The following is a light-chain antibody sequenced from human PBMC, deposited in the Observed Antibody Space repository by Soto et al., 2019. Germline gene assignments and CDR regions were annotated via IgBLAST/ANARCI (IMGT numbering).Light chain of an antibody. CDR2: GTS. CDR1: QSVSSNY. CDR3: QQYDSSVFT. Sequence: EIVLTQSPGTLSLSPGERATLSCTASQSVSSNYLAWYQHRPGQAPSLLIYGTSTRATGIPDRFTGSGSGTDFTLTITRLEPEDFAVYYCQQYDSSVFTFGPGTKADIQ. J-gene: IGKJ3*01. V-gene: IGKV3-20*01.